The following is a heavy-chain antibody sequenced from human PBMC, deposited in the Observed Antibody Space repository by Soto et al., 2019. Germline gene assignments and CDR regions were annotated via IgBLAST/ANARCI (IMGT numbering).Heavy chain of an antibody. CDR3: VRGSKDSYPGSRIFDF. Sequence: EVQLVESGGGLVQPGRSLRLSCAASGFTFDDYAMHWVRQAPGKGLEWVSGISWNSGSIGYADSVKGRFTISRDNSKNTLYLQMSGLRAEDSAIYICVRGSKDSYPGSRIFDFWGRGTLVTVSS. J-gene: IGHJ4*02. V-gene: IGHV3-9*01. CDR2: ISWNSGSI. CDR1: GFTFDDYA. D-gene: IGHD3-10*01.